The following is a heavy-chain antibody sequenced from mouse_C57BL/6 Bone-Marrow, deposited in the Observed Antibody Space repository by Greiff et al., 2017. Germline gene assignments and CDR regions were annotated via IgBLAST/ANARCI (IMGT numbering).Heavy chain of an antibody. Sequence: QVQLQQSGAELVRPGTSVKVSCKASGYAFTNYLIEWVKQRPGQGLEWIGVINPGSGGTNNNEKFKGKATLTADKSSSTAYMQLSSLTSEDSAVYFCATISWLLPLVDYWGQGTSVTVSS. J-gene: IGHJ4*01. CDR2: INPGSGGT. CDR1: GYAFTNYL. D-gene: IGHD2-3*01. CDR3: ATISWLLPLVDY. V-gene: IGHV1-54*01.